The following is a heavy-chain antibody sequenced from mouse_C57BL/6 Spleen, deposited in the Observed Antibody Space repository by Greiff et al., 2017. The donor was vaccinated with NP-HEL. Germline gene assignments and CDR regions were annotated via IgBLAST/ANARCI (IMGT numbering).Heavy chain of an antibody. CDR1: GYTFTSYW. CDR3: ARRGYGSSPGLDV. D-gene: IGHD1-1*01. J-gene: IGHJ1*03. CDR2: IYPGSGST. V-gene: IGHV1-55*01. Sequence: QVQLQQSGAELVKPGASVKMSCKASGYTFTSYWITWVKQRPGQGLEWIGDIYPGSGSTNYNEKFKSKATLTVDTSSSTAYMQLSSLTSEDSAVYYCARRGYGSSPGLDVWGTGTTVTVSS.